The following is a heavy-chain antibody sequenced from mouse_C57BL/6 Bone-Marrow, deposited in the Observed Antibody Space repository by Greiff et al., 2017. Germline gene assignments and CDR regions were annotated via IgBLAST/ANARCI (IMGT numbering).Heavy chain of an antibody. D-gene: IGHD1-1*01. CDR2: IDPETGGT. Sequence: QVQLQQSGAELVRPGASVTLSCKASGYTFTDYEMHWVKQTPVHGLEWIGAIDPETGGTAYNQKFTGKAILTADKSSSTAYMELRSLTSEDSAVYYCTTTVVATPYFDYWGQGTTLTVSS. V-gene: IGHV1-15*01. CDR3: TTTVVATPYFDY. CDR1: GYTFTDYE. J-gene: IGHJ2*01.